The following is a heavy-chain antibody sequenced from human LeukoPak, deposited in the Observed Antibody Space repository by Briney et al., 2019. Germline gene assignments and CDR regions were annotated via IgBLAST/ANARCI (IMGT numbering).Heavy chain of an antibody. J-gene: IGHJ4*02. V-gene: IGHV3-73*01. D-gene: IGHD3-22*01. CDR1: GFTFSGSA. CDR2: IRSKANSYAT. Sequence: GGSLKLSCAASGFTFSGSAMHWVRQASGKGLEWVGRIRSKANSYATAYAASVKGRFTISRDDSKNTAYLQMNSLKTEDTAVYYCTRPQSDYYDSSGYPYWGQGRMATVSS. CDR3: TRPQSDYYDSSGYPY.